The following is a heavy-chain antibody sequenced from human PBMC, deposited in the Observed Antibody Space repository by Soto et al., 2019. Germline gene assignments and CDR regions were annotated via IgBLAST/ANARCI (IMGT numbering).Heavy chain of an antibody. CDR1: GYTFTSYA. Sequence: ASVNVSCKDSGYTFTSYAMHWVRQAPGQKLEWMGWINAGNGNTKYSQKFQGRVTITRDTSASTAYMELSSLRSEDTAVYYCARDVQLPWFGEFFSGPYAMDVWGQGTTVTVSS. V-gene: IGHV1-3*01. CDR3: ARDVQLPWFGEFFSGPYAMDV. D-gene: IGHD3-10*01. CDR2: INAGNGNT. J-gene: IGHJ6*02.